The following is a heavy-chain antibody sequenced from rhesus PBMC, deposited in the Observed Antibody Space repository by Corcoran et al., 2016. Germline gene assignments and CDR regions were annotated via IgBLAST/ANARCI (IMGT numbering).Heavy chain of an antibody. J-gene: IGHJ4*01. CDR3: ATGIGFSYCNF. CDR2: INGNTGGP. Sequence: QVRLQESGPGLVKPSETLSLTCDVSGASVNAFWRTWISQVPGKGLEWIGEINGNTGGPSSSPSLISRVPISKDASKCQFSLTLRSVTAADTAVYYCATGIGFSYCNFWGQGVQVTVSS. V-gene: IGHV4-80*01. D-gene: IGHD5-36*01. CDR1: GASVNAFW.